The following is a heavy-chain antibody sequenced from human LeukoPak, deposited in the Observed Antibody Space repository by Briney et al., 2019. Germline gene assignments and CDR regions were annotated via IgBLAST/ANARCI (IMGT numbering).Heavy chain of an antibody. Sequence: GGSLRLSCAASGFTFSSYWMHWVRHAPGKGLVWVSRINSDGSSTIYADSVKGRFTISRDNAKNTLYLQMNSLRAEDTAVYYCARDLDIVVVPAAISGAFDIWGQGTMVTVSS. CDR2: INSDGSST. CDR3: ARDLDIVVVPAAISGAFDI. J-gene: IGHJ3*02. D-gene: IGHD2-2*01. V-gene: IGHV3-74*01. CDR1: GFTFSSYW.